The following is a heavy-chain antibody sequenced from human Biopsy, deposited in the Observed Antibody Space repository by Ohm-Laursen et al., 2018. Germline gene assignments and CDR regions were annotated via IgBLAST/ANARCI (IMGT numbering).Heavy chain of an antibody. V-gene: IGHV3-21*01. CDR3: ARDGEAKYCKHGVCPSDF. Sequence: SLRLSCAAPGFTFSGFSMNWVRQAPGKGLEWVSSISASGNHIYYTDSVKGRFTVSRENGKNSVYLQMNSLRVEDTAVYYCARDGEAKYCKHGVCPSDFWGQGTLVTVSS. D-gene: IGHD2-8*01. CDR2: ISASGNHI. CDR1: GFTFSGFS. J-gene: IGHJ4*02.